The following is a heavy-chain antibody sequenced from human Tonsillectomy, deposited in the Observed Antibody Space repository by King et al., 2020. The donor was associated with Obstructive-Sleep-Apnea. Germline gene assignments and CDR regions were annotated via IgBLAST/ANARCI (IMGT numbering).Heavy chain of an antibody. V-gene: IGHV3-9*01. Sequence: QLVQSGGGLVQPGRSLRLSCAASGFTFDDYAMHWVRQAPGRGLEWVSGISWNSGSIGYADSVKGRFTISRDNAKNSLYLQMNSLRAEDTALYYCAKGIYGVYYFDYWGQGTLVTVSS. CDR3: AKGIYGVYYFDY. CDR2: ISWNSGSI. J-gene: IGHJ4*02. D-gene: IGHD6-6*01. CDR1: GFTFDDYA.